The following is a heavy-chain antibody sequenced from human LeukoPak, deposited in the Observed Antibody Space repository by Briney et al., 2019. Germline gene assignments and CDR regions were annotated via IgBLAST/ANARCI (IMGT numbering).Heavy chain of an antibody. CDR1: GGSISSYY. CDR2: IYYSGST. CDR3: ARAGDIVVVPAALDL. D-gene: IGHD2-2*01. Sequence: SETLSLTCTVSGGSISSYYWSWIRQPPGKGLEWIGYIYYSGSTNYSPSLKSRVTISVDTSKNQFSLKLSSVTAADTAVYYCARAGDIVVVPAALDLWGRGTLVTVSS. J-gene: IGHJ2*01. V-gene: IGHV4-59*01.